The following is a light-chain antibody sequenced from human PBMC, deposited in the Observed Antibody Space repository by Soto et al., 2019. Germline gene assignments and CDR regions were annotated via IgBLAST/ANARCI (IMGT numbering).Light chain of an antibody. V-gene: IGKV1-5*03. CDR1: QSISSW. CDR3: QQANSFPLT. CDR2: KAS. J-gene: IGKJ4*01. Sequence: DIPVTQSPSTLSASVGRRLTITCRASQSISSWLAWYQQKPGKAPKLLIYKASSLESGVPSRFSGSGYGTTVNLTINNLQPEDFASYFCQQANSFPLTFGGGTKVDIK.